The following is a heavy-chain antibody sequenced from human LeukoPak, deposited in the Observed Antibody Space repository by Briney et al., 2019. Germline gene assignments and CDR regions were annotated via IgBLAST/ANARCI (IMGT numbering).Heavy chain of an antibody. V-gene: IGHV3-7*01. CDR1: GFTFSRFW. CDR3: ARDGIAAGLYFDL. J-gene: IGHJ4*01. D-gene: IGHD6-6*01. Sequence: GGSLRLSCAASGFTFSRFWMNWVRQAPGKGPEWVASIRQDGSEKTYVDSVKGRFTISRDNTKNSLSLQLNGLRAEDTAVYYCARDGIAAGLYFDLWGQGTLVTVSS. CDR2: IRQDGSEK.